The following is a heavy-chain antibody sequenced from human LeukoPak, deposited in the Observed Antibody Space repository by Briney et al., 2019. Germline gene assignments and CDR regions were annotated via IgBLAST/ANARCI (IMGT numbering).Heavy chain of an antibody. CDR2: ISGSGGST. Sequence: PGGSLRLSCAASGFTFSSYAMSWVRQAPGKGLEWVSAISGSGGSTYYADSVKGRFTISGDNSKNTLYLQMNSLRAEDTAVYYCAKHIAAAGRVYYFDYWGQGTLVTVSS. CDR1: GFTFSSYA. CDR3: AKHIAAAGRVYYFDY. V-gene: IGHV3-23*01. J-gene: IGHJ4*02. D-gene: IGHD6-13*01.